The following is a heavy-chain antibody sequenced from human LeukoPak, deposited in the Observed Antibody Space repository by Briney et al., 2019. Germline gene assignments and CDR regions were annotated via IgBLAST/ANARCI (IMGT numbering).Heavy chain of an antibody. CDR2: MNPNSGNT. Sequence: ASVKVSCKASGYTFTSYDINWVRQATGQGLEWMGGMNPNSGNTGYAQKFQGRVTMTRNTSISTAYMELSSLRSEDTAVYYCARGRQQWLAYAFDIWGQGTMVTVSS. V-gene: IGHV1-8*01. D-gene: IGHD6-19*01. J-gene: IGHJ3*02. CDR1: GYTFTSYD. CDR3: ARGRQQWLAYAFDI.